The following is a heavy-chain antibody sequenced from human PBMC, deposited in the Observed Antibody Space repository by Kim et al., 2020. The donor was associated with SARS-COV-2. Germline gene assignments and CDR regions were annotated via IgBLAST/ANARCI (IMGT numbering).Heavy chain of an antibody. Sequence: GESLKISCKGSGYSFTSYWIGWVRQMPGKGLEWMGIIYPGDSDTRYSPSFQGQVTISADKSISTAYLQWSSLKASDTAMYYCARGGRGYSYGMNAFDIWGQGTMVTVSS. D-gene: IGHD5-18*01. CDR2: IYPGDSDT. J-gene: IGHJ3*02. CDR1: GYSFTSYW. CDR3: ARGGRGYSYGMNAFDI. V-gene: IGHV5-51*01.